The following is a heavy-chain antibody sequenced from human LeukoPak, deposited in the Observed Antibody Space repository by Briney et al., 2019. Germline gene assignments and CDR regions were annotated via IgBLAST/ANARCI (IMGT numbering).Heavy chain of an antibody. Sequence: PGGSLRLSCAASGFTVSSNYMSWVRQAPGKGLEWVSIIYTGGSTHSADSVKGRFTISRDNSRNTLYLQMNSLRVEDTAVYYCAKELRSHTGWPFDYWGQGTLVTVSS. J-gene: IGHJ4*02. D-gene: IGHD5-12*01. CDR2: IYTGGST. CDR1: GFTVSSNY. V-gene: IGHV3-53*01. CDR3: AKELRSHTGWPFDY.